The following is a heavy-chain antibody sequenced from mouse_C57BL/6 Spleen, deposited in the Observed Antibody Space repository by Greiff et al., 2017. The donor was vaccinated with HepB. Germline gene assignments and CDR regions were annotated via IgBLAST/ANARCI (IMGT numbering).Heavy chain of an antibody. Sequence: EVQGVESGGDLVKPGGSLKLSCAASGFTFSSYGMSWVRQTPDKRLEWVATISSGGSYTYYPDSVKGRFTISRDNAKNTLYLQMSSLKSEDTAMYYCARQWGYDYDRGFAYWGQGTLVTVSA. V-gene: IGHV5-6*01. CDR2: ISSGGSYT. J-gene: IGHJ3*01. CDR1: GFTFSSYG. D-gene: IGHD2-4*01. CDR3: ARQWGYDYDRGFAY.